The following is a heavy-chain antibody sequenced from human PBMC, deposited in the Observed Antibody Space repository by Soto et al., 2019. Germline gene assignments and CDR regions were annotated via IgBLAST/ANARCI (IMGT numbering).Heavy chain of an antibody. Sequence: SVKVSCKAPGVTFSSYAISWVRQAPGQGLEWMRGIIPIFGTANYAQKFQGRVTITADESTSTAYMELSSLRYEDTAVYYCASELYSGYDFHYYYGMDVWGQGTTVTVSS. CDR3: ASELYSGYDFHYYYGMDV. V-gene: IGHV1-69*13. J-gene: IGHJ6*02. CDR1: GVTFSSYA. D-gene: IGHD5-12*01. CDR2: IIPIFGTA.